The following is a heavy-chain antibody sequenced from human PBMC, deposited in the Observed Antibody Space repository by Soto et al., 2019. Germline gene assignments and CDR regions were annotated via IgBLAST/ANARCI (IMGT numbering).Heavy chain of an antibody. V-gene: IGHV3-7*01. CDR3: ARAGYCGPGCYYYFDY. CDR1: GFTFGSYW. D-gene: IGHD2-21*02. J-gene: IGHJ4*02. Sequence: LRLSCAVYGFTFGSYWMNWVRLIPGKGLEWVAYIKPDGSATYYVDSVKGRFTISRDNAKNSLYLQVNSLRVEDTSVYYCARAGYCGPGCYYYFDYWGQGTLVTVSS. CDR2: IKPDGSAT.